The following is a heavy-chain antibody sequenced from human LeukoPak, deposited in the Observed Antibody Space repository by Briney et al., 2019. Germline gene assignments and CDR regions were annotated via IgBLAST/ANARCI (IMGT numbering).Heavy chain of an antibody. V-gene: IGHV4-39*01. J-gene: IGHJ5*02. CDR1: GGSISSSSYY. CDR3: ARHLMYGHCSGGSCHSGFDP. D-gene: IGHD2-15*01. Sequence: SETLSLTCTVPGGSISSSSYYWGWIRQPPGKGLEWIGSIYYSGSTYYNPSLKSRVTISVDTSKNQFSLKLSSVTAADTAVYYCARHLMYGHCSGGSCHSGFDPWGQGTLVTVSS. CDR2: IYYSGST.